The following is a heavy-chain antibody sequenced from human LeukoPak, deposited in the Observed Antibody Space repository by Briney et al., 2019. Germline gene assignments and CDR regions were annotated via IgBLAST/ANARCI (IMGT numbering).Heavy chain of an antibody. D-gene: IGHD5-18*01. CDR2: INHSGST. J-gene: IGHJ4*02. CDR1: GGSFSGYY. V-gene: IGHV4-34*01. Sequence: PSETLSLTCVVYGGSFSGYYWSWIRQPPGKGLEWIGEINHSGSTNYNPSLKSRVTISVDTSKNQFSLKLSSVTAADTAVYYCARSIASAYRGGYSYGPDYWGQGTLVTVSS. CDR3: ARSIASAYRGGYSYGPDY.